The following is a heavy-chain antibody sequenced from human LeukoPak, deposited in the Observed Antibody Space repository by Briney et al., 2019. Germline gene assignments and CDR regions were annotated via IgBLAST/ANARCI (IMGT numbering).Heavy chain of an antibody. CDR2: IYSGGST. CDR1: GFTVSSNY. J-gene: IGHJ6*03. Sequence: GGSQRLSCAASGFTVSSNYMSWVRQAPGKGLEWVSVIYSGGSTYYADSVKGRFTISRDNSKNTLYLQMNSLRAEDTAVYYCARSRAGFNYYYYYMDVWGKGTTVTVSS. CDR3: ARSRAGFNYYYYYMDV. V-gene: IGHV3-53*01. D-gene: IGHD3-3*01.